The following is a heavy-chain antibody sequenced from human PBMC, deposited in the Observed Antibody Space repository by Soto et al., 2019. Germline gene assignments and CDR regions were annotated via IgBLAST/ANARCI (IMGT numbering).Heavy chain of an antibody. Sequence: EVQLVESGGGLVKPGGSLRLSCAASGFTFSSYSMNWVRQAPGKGLECVSSISSSSSYIYYADSVKGRITISRDNAKNSLYLQMNSLRAEDTAVYYCARDQPGYSYGYGLGYWGQGTLVTVSS. CDR1: GFTFSSYS. D-gene: IGHD5-18*01. CDR3: ARDQPGYSYGYGLGY. V-gene: IGHV3-21*01. J-gene: IGHJ4*02. CDR2: ISSSSSYI.